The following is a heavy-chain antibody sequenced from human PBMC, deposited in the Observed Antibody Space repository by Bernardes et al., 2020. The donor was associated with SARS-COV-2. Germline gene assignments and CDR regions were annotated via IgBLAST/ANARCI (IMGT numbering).Heavy chain of an antibody. J-gene: IGHJ5*02. Sequence: SVKVCCKASGFTFTSSAVQWVRQARGQRLEWIGWIVVGSGNTNYAQKFQERVTITRDMSTSTAYMELSSLRSEDTAVYYCAAATLHYDSSGYYSENWFDPWGQGTLVTVSS. CDR2: IVVGSGNT. V-gene: IGHV1-58*01. CDR3: AAATLHYDSSGYYSENWFDP. CDR1: GFTFTSSA. D-gene: IGHD3-22*01.